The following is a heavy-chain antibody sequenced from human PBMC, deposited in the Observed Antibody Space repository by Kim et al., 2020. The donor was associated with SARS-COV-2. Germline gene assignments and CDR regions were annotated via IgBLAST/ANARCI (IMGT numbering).Heavy chain of an antibody. J-gene: IGHJ4*02. Sequence: YAQKFQGRVTMTRNTSISTAYMELSSLRSEDTAVYYCARGFGRGVINSGYWGQGTLVTVSS. V-gene: IGHV1-8*01. D-gene: IGHD3-10*01. CDR3: ARGFGRGVINSGY.